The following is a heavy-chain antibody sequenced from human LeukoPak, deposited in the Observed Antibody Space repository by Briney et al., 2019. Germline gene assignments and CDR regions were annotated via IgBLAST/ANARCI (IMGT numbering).Heavy chain of an antibody. CDR2: INPNSGGT. Sequence: ASVKVSCKASGYTFTSYYMHWVRQAPGQRLEWMGWINPNSGGTNYAQKFQGRVTMTRDTSISTAYMELSRLRSDDTAVYYCARGSPTYYDSSGAFDYWGQGTLVTVSS. D-gene: IGHD3-22*01. V-gene: IGHV1-2*02. CDR3: ARGSPTYYDSSGAFDY. J-gene: IGHJ4*02. CDR1: GYTFTSYY.